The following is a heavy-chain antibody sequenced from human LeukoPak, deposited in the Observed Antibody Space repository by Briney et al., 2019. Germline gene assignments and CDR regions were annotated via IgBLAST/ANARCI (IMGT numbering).Heavy chain of an antibody. CDR1: GGSISSGSYY. CDR3: ARDLYDYGGHYXDX. D-gene: IGHD4-23*01. V-gene: IGHV4-61*02. Sequence: SQTLSLTCTVSGGSISSGSYYWSWIRQPAGKGLEWIGRIYTSGSTNYNPSLKSRVTISVDTSKNQFSLKLSSVTAADTAVYYCARDLYDYGGHYXDXXGQXXXXTV. J-gene: IGHJ4*02. CDR2: IYTSGST.